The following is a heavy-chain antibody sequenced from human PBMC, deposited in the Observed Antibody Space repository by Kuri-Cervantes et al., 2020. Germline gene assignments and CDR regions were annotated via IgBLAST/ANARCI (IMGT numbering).Heavy chain of an antibody. Sequence: ESLKISCTVSGGSIRGHYFSWIRQSPGKGLEWIGSYHHSGSTVYTPSLNSRVTMSMDTSKNQFSLRLTSVTAADTAVYYCARDLPYDSSGYTLGYYYMDVWGKGTTVTVSS. CDR2: YHHSGST. D-gene: IGHD3-22*01. CDR1: GGSIRGHY. V-gene: IGHV4-59*11. CDR3: ARDLPYDSSGYTLGYYYMDV. J-gene: IGHJ6*03.